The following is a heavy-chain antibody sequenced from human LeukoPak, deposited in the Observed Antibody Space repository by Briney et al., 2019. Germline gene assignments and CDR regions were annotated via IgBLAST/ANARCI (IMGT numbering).Heavy chain of an antibody. Sequence: GASVKVSCKASGYTSTSYDINWVRQAPGQGLEWMGIINPSGGSTSYAQKFQGRVTMTRDTSTSTVYMELSSLRSEDTAVYYCARGPWEHGEYWGQGTLVTVSS. CDR3: ARGPWEHGEY. CDR2: INPSGGST. CDR1: GYTSTSYD. V-gene: IGHV1-46*01. D-gene: IGHD1-26*01. J-gene: IGHJ4*02.